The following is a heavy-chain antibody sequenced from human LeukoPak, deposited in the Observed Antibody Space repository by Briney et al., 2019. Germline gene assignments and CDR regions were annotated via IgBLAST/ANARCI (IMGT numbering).Heavy chain of an antibody. J-gene: IGHJ4*02. D-gene: IGHD6-19*01. Sequence: GRSLRLSCAASGFIFSTYGMHWVRQAPGKGLEWVTIISNDGNNKNYADSVKGRFTISRDNSKNTLYLQMNSLRAEDTAVYYCARGTSSDSAFDYWGQGTLVTVSS. CDR1: GFIFSTYG. CDR2: ISNDGNNK. V-gene: IGHV3-30*03. CDR3: ARGTSSDSAFDY.